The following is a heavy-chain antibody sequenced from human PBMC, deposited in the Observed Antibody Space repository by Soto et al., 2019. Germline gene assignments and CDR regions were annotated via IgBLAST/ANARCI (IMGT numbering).Heavy chain of an antibody. CDR1: DLSSSNHA. D-gene: IGHD5-18*01. Sequence: EVHLLESGGGLVQPGGSLRLSCAASDLSSSNHAMTWVRQAPGKGLEWVSGISGTDGGAYYADSVKGRFTISRDNSRSTLYLQMNSLRVEDTAVYYCASGGLHGYTNGGLSYFHSWGQGTLVTVSS. J-gene: IGHJ4*02. CDR2: ISGTDGGA. CDR3: ASGGLHGYTNGGLSYFHS. V-gene: IGHV3-23*01.